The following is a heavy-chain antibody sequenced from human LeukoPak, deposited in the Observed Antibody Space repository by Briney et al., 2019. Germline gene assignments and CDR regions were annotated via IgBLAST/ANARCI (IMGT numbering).Heavy chain of an antibody. Sequence: WASVKVSCKASGGTFSSYAISWVRQAPGQGLEWMGRIIPILGIANYAQKFQGRVTITADKSTSTAYMELSSLRSEDTAVYYCVLKDVPEESPVYYYDSSGFDYWGQGTLVTVSS. J-gene: IGHJ4*02. D-gene: IGHD3-22*01. CDR3: VLKDVPEESPVYYYDSSGFDY. CDR2: IIPILGIA. CDR1: GGTFSSYA. V-gene: IGHV1-69*04.